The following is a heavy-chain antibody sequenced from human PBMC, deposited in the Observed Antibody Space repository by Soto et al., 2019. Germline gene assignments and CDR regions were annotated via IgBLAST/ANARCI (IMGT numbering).Heavy chain of an antibody. D-gene: IGHD1-1*01. CDR1: GGSVSGGSYF. CDR2: FYYSGST. CDR3: AREGRMGTFDY. V-gene: IGHV4-61*01. J-gene: IGHJ4*02. Sequence: SETLSLTCTVSGGSVSGGSYFWSWVRQPPGKGLEWIGYFYYSGSTKYNPSLKSRVTILEDTSKNQFSLKLNSVTAADTAVYYCAREGRMGTFDYWGQGALVTV.